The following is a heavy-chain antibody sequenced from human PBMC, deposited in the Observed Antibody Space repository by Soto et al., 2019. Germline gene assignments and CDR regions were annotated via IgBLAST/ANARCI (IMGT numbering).Heavy chain of an antibody. CDR2: MNPNSGST. Sequence: ASVKVSCKASGGTFSSYGITWVRQATGQGLEWMGWMNPNSGSTNFAQKFQGRVTMTTDTSTSTSYMELRSLRSDDTAVYYCAREGPGGYYYDYWGQGTLVTVSS. V-gene: IGHV1-18*01. D-gene: IGHD3-22*01. CDR1: GGTFSSYG. J-gene: IGHJ4*02. CDR3: AREGPGGYYYDY.